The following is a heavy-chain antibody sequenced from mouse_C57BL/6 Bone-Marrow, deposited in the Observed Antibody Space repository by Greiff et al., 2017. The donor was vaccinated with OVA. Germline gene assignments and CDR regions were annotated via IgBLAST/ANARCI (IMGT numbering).Heavy chain of an antibody. CDR2: IDPSDSET. J-gene: IGHJ3*01. CDR1: GYTFTSYW. V-gene: IGHV1-52*01. CDR3: ARGSGYTWFAY. D-gene: IGHD3-2*02. Sequence: QVHVKQSGAELVRPGSSVKLSCKASGYTFTSYWMHWVKQRPIQGLEWIGNIDPSDSETHYNQKFKDKATLTVDKSSSTAYMQLSSLTSEDSAVYYCARGSGYTWFAYWGQGTLVTVSA.